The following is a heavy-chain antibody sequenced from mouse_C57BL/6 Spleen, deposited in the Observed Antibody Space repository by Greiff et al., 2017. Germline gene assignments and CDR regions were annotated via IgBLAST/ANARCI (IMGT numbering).Heavy chain of an antibody. CDR3: ARGAFTTVVDYAMDY. CDR1: GYTFTSYW. V-gene: IGHV1-64*01. CDR2: IHPNSGST. D-gene: IGHD1-1*01. J-gene: IGHJ4*01. Sequence: QVQLKQPGAELVKPGASVKLSCKASGYTFTSYWMHWVKQRPGQGLEWIGMIHPNSGSTNYNEKFKSKATLTVDKSSSTAYMQLSSLTSEDSAVYYCARGAFTTVVDYAMDYWGQGISVTVSS.